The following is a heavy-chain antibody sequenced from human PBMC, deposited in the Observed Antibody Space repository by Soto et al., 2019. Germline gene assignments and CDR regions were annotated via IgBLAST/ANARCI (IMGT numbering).Heavy chain of an antibody. CDR3: AKASDYQGEYGMHV. Sequence: QVQLVESGGGVVEPGRSLRLSCAASGFTFSSYGMQWVRQAPGKGLEWVAVISYDGSNKYYADSVKGRFTISRHNSKNALYLQMNSLSAEDTAVYYCAKASDYQGEYGMHVWGRGTTVTVS. V-gene: IGHV3-30*18. J-gene: IGHJ6*02. CDR1: GFTFSSYG. CDR2: ISYDGSNK. D-gene: IGHD4-17*01.